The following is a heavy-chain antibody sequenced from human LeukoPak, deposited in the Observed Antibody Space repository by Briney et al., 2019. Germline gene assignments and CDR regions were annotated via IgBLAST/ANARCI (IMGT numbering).Heavy chain of an antibody. V-gene: IGHV1-2*02. D-gene: IGHD5-24*01. J-gene: IGHJ4*02. Sequence: ASVKVSCKASGYTFAAYYIHWVRQAPGQGLEWMGWINPNSGGTNYAPKFQGRVTMTGDTSNSTAYMELSRLRSDDTAVYYCARDKDGYNYVPYYWGQGILVTVSS. CDR1: GYTFAAYY. CDR3: ARDKDGYNYVPYY. CDR2: INPNSGGT.